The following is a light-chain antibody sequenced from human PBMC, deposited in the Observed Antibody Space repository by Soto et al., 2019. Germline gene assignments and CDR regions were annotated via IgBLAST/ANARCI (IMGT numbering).Light chain of an antibody. CDR1: QSVSSNF. Sequence: EIVLTQSPGTLSLSPGDRATLSCRASQSVSSNFLAWYKQKPGQAPRLCIYGASIRATGIPDRFSGSGSGTAFTLTIRRLQPEDFPMYFCHPSGSSPRTFGQGTKVEIK. J-gene: IGKJ1*01. V-gene: IGKV3-20*01. CDR2: GAS. CDR3: HPSGSSPRT.